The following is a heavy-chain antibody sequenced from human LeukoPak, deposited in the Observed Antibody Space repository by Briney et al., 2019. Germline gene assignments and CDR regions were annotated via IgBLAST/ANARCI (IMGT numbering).Heavy chain of an antibody. CDR1: GFTFSSYS. CDR3: AKPYDILTGYYSPQFDY. Sequence: GGSLRLSCAASGFTFSSYSMNWVRQAPGKGLEWVSYISSSSSTIYYADSVKGRFTISRDNAKNSLYLQMNSLRAEDTALYYCAKPYDILTGYYSPQFDYWGQGTLVTVSS. J-gene: IGHJ4*02. D-gene: IGHD3-9*01. V-gene: IGHV3-48*04. CDR2: ISSSSSTI.